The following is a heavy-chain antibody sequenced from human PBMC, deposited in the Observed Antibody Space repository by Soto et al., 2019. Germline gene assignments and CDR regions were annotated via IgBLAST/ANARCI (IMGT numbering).Heavy chain of an antibody. V-gene: IGHV3-23*01. J-gene: IGHJ4*02. CDR3: AKDRGFGSSGIDY. D-gene: IGHD3-22*01. CDR1: GFTFSNYA. CDR2: ISGSGGST. Sequence: GGSLRLSCAASGFTFSNYAVGWVRQAPGKGLESVATISGSGGSTYYAGSVKGRFTISRDNSKNTLFLQVNSLRVEDTALYYCAKDRGFGSSGIDYWGQGA.